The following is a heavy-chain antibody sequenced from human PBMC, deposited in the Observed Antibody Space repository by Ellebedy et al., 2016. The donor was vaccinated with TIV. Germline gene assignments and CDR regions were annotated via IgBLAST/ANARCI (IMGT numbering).Heavy chain of an antibody. Sequence: SGPTLVKPTETLTLTCTISGFSPSNASMAVSWIRQPPGKALEWLAHISSSDEKSYSTSLKSRLTISKDTSKSQVVLTMTNMHPVDTATYYCARMGDWSLKDWGQGTLVTVSS. J-gene: IGHJ4*02. CDR1: GFSPSNASMA. CDR2: ISSSDEK. CDR3: ARMGDWSLKD. D-gene: IGHD3/OR15-3a*01. V-gene: IGHV2-26*03.